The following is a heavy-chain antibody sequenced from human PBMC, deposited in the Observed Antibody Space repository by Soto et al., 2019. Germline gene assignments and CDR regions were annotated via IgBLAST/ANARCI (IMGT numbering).Heavy chain of an antibody. CDR2: IGSAGDT. CDR1: DFTFSNYD. V-gene: IGHV3-13*01. Sequence: EGQLVESGGGLVQPGGSLRLSCTASDFTFSNYDMHWVRQAAGRGLEWVSGIGSAGDTYYEASVKGRFTVSRENAKNSLYLQMDSLRPGDTSVYYCARATGTTLYRYCYMDVWGKGTAVTVSS. D-gene: IGHD4-17*01. CDR3: ARATGTTLYRYCYMDV. J-gene: IGHJ6*03.